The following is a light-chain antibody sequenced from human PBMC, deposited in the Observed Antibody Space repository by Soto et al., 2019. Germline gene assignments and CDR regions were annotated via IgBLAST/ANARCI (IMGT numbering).Light chain of an antibody. CDR2: DVS. CDR3: SSYTSTSTLV. CDR1: SSGVGGYNY. J-gene: IGLJ2*01. V-gene: IGLV2-14*01. Sequence: QSALTQPASVSGSPGQSITISCTGTSSGVGGYNYVSWYQQHPGKAPKLMIYDVSNRPSGVSNRFSGSKSGGTASLTISGLQAEDEADYYCSSYTSTSTLVFGGGTKLTVL.